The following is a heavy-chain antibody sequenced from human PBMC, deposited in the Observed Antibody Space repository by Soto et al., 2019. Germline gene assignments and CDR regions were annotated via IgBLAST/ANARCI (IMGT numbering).Heavy chain of an antibody. D-gene: IGHD2-2*01. CDR2: IYSGGST. Sequence: GGSLRLSCAASGFTVSSNYMSWVRQAPGKGLEWVSVIYSGGSTYYADSVKGRFTISRDNSKNTLYLQMNSLRAEDTAVYYCAREGFYCSSTSCYRRIDYWGQGTLVTVSS. CDR3: AREGFYCSSTSCYRRIDY. J-gene: IGHJ4*02. CDR1: GFTVSSNY. V-gene: IGHV3-53*01.